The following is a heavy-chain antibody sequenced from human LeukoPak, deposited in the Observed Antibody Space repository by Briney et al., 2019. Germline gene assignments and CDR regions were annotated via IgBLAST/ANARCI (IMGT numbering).Heavy chain of an antibody. CDR1: GFTFSSYA. Sequence: GGSLRLSCAASGFTFSSYAMSWVRQAPGKGLEWVSAISGSGGSTYYADSVKGRFTISRDNSKNTLYLQMNSLRAEDTAVYYCAKVGWLQSYPYYFDYWAREPWSPSPQ. V-gene: IGHV3-23*01. CDR3: AKVGWLQSYPYYFDY. D-gene: IGHD5-24*01. J-gene: IGHJ4*02. CDR2: ISGSGGST.